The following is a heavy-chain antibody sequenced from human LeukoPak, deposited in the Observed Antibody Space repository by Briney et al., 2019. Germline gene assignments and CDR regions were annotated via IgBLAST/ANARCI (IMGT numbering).Heavy chain of an antibody. CDR2: IYSGGST. CDR1: GFTVGSNY. V-gene: IGHV3-66*01. J-gene: IGHJ4*02. CDR3: ARDRPTYYYDSSGYPTEYYFDY. D-gene: IGHD3-22*01. Sequence: PGGSLRLSCAASGFTVGSNYMSWVRQAPGKGLEWVSVIYSGGSTYYADSVKGRFTISRDNSKNTLYLQMNSLRAEDTAVYYCARDRPTYYYDSSGYPTEYYFDYWGQGTLVTVSS.